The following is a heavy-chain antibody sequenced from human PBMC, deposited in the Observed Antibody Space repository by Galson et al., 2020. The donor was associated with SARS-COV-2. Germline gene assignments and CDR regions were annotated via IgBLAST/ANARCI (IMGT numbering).Heavy chain of an antibody. V-gene: IGHV3-48*01. CDR1: GFTFSSYS. Sequence: GGSLRLSCAASGFTFSSYSMNWVRQAPGKGLEWVSYISSSSSTIYYADSVKGRFTISRDNAKNSLYLQMNSLRAEDTAVYYCARDHGWIPFDYWGQGTLVNVSS. D-gene: IGHD6-19*01. CDR2: ISSSSSTI. CDR3: ARDHGWIPFDY. J-gene: IGHJ4*02.